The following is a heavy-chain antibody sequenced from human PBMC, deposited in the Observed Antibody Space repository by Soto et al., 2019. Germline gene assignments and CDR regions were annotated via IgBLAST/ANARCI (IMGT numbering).Heavy chain of an antibody. CDR3: AKDRGWLAERYYYGMDV. J-gene: IGHJ6*02. D-gene: IGHD6-19*01. CDR1: GFIFSSYG. CDR2: ISYDGSNK. Sequence: QVQLVESGGGVVQPGRSLRLSCAASGFIFSSYGMHWVRQAPGKGLEWVAVISYDGSNKYYADSVKGRFTISRDNSKNTLYLQMNSLRAEDTAVYYCAKDRGWLAERYYYGMDVWGQGTTVTVSS. V-gene: IGHV3-30*18.